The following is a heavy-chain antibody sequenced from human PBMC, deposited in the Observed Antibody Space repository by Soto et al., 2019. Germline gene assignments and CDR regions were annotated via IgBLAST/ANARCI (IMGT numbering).Heavy chain of an antibody. CDR3: ARDWGLVVAAFVFDY. J-gene: IGHJ4*02. CDR1: GFTFSSYS. D-gene: IGHD2-15*01. Sequence: PGGSLRLSCAASGFTFSSYSMNWVRQAPGKGLEWVSSISSSSSYIYYADSVKGRFTISRDNAKNSLYLQMNSLRAEDTAVYYCARDWGLVVAAFVFDYWGQGTLVTVSS. CDR2: ISSSSSYI. V-gene: IGHV3-21*01.